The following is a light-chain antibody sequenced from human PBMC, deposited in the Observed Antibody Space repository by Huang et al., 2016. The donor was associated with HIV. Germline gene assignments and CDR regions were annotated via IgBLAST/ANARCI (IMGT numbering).Light chain of an antibody. CDR2: DAS. V-gene: IGKV3-11*01. CDR3: QQRKYWPPIT. CDR1: QSVNSY. Sequence: ETVLIQSPATLSLSPGESATLSCRASQSVNSYLAWYQHKPGRTPRLLIYDASNRATRIPARFSGSGSETDFTLTISRLEPEDFAVYYCQQRKYWPPITFGQGTRLGIK. J-gene: IGKJ5*01.